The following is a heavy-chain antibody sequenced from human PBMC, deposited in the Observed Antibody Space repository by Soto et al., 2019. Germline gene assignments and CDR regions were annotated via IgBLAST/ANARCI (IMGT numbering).Heavy chain of an antibody. Sequence: ESGGGLVKPGGSLRLSCAASGFTFSSYSMNWVRQAPGKGLEWVSSISSSSSYIYYADSVKGRFTISRDNAKNSLYLQMNSLRAEDTAVYYCARGHYDILTGYYSLDYWGQGTLVTVSS. J-gene: IGHJ4*02. CDR2: ISSSSSYI. CDR1: GFTFSSYS. D-gene: IGHD3-9*01. CDR3: ARGHYDILTGYYSLDY. V-gene: IGHV3-21*01.